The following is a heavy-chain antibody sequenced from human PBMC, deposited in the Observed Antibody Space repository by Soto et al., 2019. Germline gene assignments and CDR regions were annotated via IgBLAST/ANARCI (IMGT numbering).Heavy chain of an antibody. D-gene: IGHD2-2*01. CDR1: GYTFTSYG. V-gene: IGHV1-18*04. CDR3: ARAPRTSPYYSYGMDV. CDR2: ISAYNGNT. Sequence: ASVKVSCKASGYTFTSYGISWVRQAPGQGLEWMGWISAYNGNTNYAQKLQGRVTMTTDTSTSTAYMELRSLRSDDTAVYYCARAPRTSPYYSYGMDVWGQGTTVTVSS. J-gene: IGHJ6*02.